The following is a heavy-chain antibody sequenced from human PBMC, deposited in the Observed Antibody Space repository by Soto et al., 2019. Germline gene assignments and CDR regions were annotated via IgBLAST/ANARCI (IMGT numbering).Heavy chain of an antibody. CDR3: AKDFIAAAGLAEYFQH. CDR2: IYYSGST. J-gene: IGHJ1*01. Sequence: SETLSLTCTVSGGSISSGGYYWSWIRQHPGKGLEWIGYIYYSGSTYYNPSLKSRVTISVDTSKNQFSLKLSSVTAADTAVYYCAKDFIAAAGLAEYFQHWGQGTLVTVSS. CDR1: GGSISSGGYY. V-gene: IGHV4-31*03. D-gene: IGHD6-13*01.